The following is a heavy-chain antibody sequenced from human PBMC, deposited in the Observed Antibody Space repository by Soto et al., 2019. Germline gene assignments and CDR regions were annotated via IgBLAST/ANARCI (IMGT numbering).Heavy chain of an antibody. CDR2: IYYSGST. J-gene: IGHJ6*03. CDR3: ARDHGKVGSGWYRPNYMDV. V-gene: IGHV4-59*01. D-gene: IGHD6-19*01. Sequence: PSETLSLTCTVSGGSISSYYWSWIRQPPGKGLEWIGYIYYSGSTNYNPSLKSRVTISVDTSKDQLSLKLSSVTAADTAVYYCARDHGKVGSGWYRPNYMDVWGKGTTVTVSS. CDR1: GGSISSYY.